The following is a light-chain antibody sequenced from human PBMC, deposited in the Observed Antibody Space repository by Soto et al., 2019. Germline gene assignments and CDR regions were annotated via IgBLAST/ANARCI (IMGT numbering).Light chain of an antibody. J-gene: IGKJ1*01. Sequence: EIVLTQSPGTLSLSPGERATLSCRASQSVGSSYLAWYQQKPGQAPRLLIYGASSRATGIPDRFSGSGSGTDFTLTISRLEPEDFAVYYCQQYGSSPTCTFGQGTKVEI. CDR2: GAS. CDR3: QQYGSSPTCT. CDR1: QSVGSSY. V-gene: IGKV3-20*01.